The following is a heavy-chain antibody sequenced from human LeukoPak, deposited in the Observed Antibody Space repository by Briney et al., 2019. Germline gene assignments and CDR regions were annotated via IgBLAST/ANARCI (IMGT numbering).Heavy chain of an antibody. CDR3: AKVHSSGYYGWDAFDI. D-gene: IGHD6-19*01. V-gene: IGHV3-23*01. CDR2: ISASDGST. Sequence: GGSLRLPCAASGFTFSNYAMNWVRRAPGKGLEWVSGISASDGSTYYADSVKGRFTISRDNSKNTLYLQMNTLRAEDTAIYYCAKVHSSGYYGWDAFDIWGQGTMVTVSS. CDR1: GFTFSNYA. J-gene: IGHJ3*02.